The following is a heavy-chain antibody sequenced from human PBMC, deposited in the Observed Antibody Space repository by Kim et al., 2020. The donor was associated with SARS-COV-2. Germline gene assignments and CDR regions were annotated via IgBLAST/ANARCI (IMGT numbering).Heavy chain of an antibody. Sequence: GSLRLSCAASGFTFSTYGIHWVRQTPGKGLEWVAVISYDGSNKYYGDPVKGRFTISRDNANNTVYLQMNSLRAEDTAVYYCAKDKGGVTYIFDYWGQGT. CDR2: ISYDGSNK. CDR3: AKDKGGVTYIFDY. J-gene: IGHJ4*02. CDR1: GFTFSTYG. V-gene: IGHV3-30*18. D-gene: IGHD2-21*02.